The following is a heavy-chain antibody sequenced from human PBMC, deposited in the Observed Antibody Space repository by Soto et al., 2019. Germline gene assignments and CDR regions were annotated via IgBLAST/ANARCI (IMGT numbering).Heavy chain of an antibody. Sequence: QVQLQQWGAGLLKPSETLSLNCAVNGGSLSGYYWSWIRQPPGKGLEWIGEIKDGGRTNYSPSLRGRATTSSDTSNDQFSLRLYSVTAADTGVYYCARGQEGVVATHWDQGTLVTVSS. D-gene: IGHD5-12*01. CDR3: ARGQEGVVATH. J-gene: IGHJ4*02. CDR1: GGSLSGYY. V-gene: IGHV4-34*01. CDR2: IKDGGRT.